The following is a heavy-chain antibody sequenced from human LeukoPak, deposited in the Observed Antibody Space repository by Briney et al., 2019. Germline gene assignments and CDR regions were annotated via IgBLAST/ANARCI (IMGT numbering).Heavy chain of an antibody. J-gene: IGHJ4*02. Sequence: SETLSLTXAVYGGSFSGYYWSWIRQPPGKGLEWIGEINHSGSTNYNPSLKSRVTISVDTSKNQFSLKLSSVTAADTAVYYCARGSGGIAARRGNFDYWGQGTLVTVSS. CDR1: GGSFSGYY. CDR2: INHSGST. CDR3: ARGSGGIAARRGNFDY. D-gene: IGHD6-6*01. V-gene: IGHV4-34*01.